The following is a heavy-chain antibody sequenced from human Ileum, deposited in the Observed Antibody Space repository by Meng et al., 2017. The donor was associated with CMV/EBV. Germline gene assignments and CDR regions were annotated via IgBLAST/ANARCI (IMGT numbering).Heavy chain of an antibody. Sequence: QITLKESGPTLVKPTQSLTLTCSFSGFSLTTDGVGVGWFLQPPGKALEWLALIYWDDDIHYSPSLTNRLIITKDTSKNQVVLTMTNMDPVDTGTYYCAYRRGGGSGWNWLGPWGQGILVTVSS. CDR1: GFSLTTDGVG. J-gene: IGHJ5*02. V-gene: IGHV2-5*02. D-gene: IGHD6-19*01. CDR3: AYRRGGGSGWNWLGP. CDR2: IYWDDDI.